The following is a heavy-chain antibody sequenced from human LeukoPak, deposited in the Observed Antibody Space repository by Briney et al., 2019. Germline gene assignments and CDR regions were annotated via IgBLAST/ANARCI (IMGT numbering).Heavy chain of an antibody. CDR1: RFTVFCMA. D-gene: IGHD3-9*01. J-gene: IGHJ4*02. CDR3: AKSDVYDKLTGLDY. CDR2: IGASGGST. V-gene: IGHV3-23*01. Sequence: PGGSLTLSCSTCRFTVFCMARSRPRQAPGKGLEWVSGIGASGGSTYYADSVKGRFTISRDNSKNRLYLQMNSLRTEDTAVYYSAKSDVYDKLTGLDYWGQGTLVTVSS.